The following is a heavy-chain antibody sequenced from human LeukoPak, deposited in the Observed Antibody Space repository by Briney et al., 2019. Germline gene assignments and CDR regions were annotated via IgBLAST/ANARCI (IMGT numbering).Heavy chain of an antibody. J-gene: IGHJ5*02. D-gene: IGHD1-1*01. CDR1: GYTFTGYY. Sequence: ASVKVSCKASGYTFTGYYMHWVRQSPGQGPEWMGWINPNSGGTNYAQKFQGRVTMTRDTSISTAYMELSRLRSDDTAVYYCARDARTENNWFDPWGQGTLVTVSS. CDR3: ARDARTENNWFDP. V-gene: IGHV1-2*02. CDR2: INPNSGGT.